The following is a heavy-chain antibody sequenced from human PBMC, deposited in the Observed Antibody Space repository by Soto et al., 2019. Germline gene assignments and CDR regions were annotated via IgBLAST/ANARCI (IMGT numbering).Heavy chain of an antibody. CDR3: AMDRSYSSDWAVTPFDY. CDR2: ISGSGGGT. Sequence: EMQLLESGGGLVQPGGSLRLSCAVSGFTFSNFAMSWVRQAPGKGLEWVSGISGSGGGTLYADSVKGRFTVSRDNSKNTLFLQMNTLSADDTAVYYCAMDRSYSSDWAVTPFDYGGQGTLVTVSS. V-gene: IGHV3-23*01. D-gene: IGHD6-19*01. CDR1: GFTFSNFA. J-gene: IGHJ4*02.